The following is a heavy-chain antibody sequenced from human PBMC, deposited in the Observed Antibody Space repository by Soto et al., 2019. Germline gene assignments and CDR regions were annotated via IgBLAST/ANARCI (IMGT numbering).Heavy chain of an antibody. CDR3: ARVDYDFWSGYYEWVPRFDP. CDR1: GGSVSSGSYY. D-gene: IGHD3-3*01. V-gene: IGHV4-61*01. CDR2: IYYSGST. J-gene: IGHJ5*02. Sequence: SETLSLTCTVSGGSVSSGSYYWSWIRQPPGKGLEWIGYIYYSGSTNYNPSLKSRVTISVDTSKNQFSLKLSSVTAADTAVYYCARVDYDFWSGYYEWVPRFDPWGQGTLVTVSS.